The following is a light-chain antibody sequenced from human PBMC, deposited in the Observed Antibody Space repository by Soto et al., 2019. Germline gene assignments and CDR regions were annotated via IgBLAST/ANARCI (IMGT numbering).Light chain of an antibody. CDR1: SSNIGAGFD. Sequence: QSVLTQPPSVSGAPGQRVTISGTGSSSNIGAGFDVHWYQQLPGTAPKLLIYGNSNRPSGVPDRFSGSKSGTSASRAITGLQAEDEADYYCPSYASSLSAYVVFGGGTKLTVL. V-gene: IGLV1-40*01. J-gene: IGLJ2*01. CDR3: PSYASSLSAYVV. CDR2: GNS.